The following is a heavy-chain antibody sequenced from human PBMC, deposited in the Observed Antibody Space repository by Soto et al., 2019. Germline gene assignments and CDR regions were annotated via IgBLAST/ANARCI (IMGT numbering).Heavy chain of an antibody. V-gene: IGHV3-30*18. J-gene: IGHJ4*02. Sequence: GGSLRLSCAASGFTFSSYGMHWVRQAPGKGLEWVAVISYDGSNKYYADSVKGRFTISRDNSKNTLYLQMNSLRAEDTAVYYCANGEDFAYWGQGTLVTVSS. CDR1: GFTFSSYG. CDR3: ANGEDFAY. D-gene: IGHD2-15*01. CDR2: ISYDGSNK.